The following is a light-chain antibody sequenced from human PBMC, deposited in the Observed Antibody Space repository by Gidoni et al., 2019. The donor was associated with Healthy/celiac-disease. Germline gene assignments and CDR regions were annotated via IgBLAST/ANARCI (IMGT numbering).Light chain of an antibody. CDR1: NIGSKS. Sequence: SYVLTQPPSVSVAPGKTARITCGGNNIGSKSVHWYQQKPCQSPVLVVYDDSDRPSGIPERLSGSNSGNTATLTISRVEAGDEADYYCQVWDSSSDHPQVVFGGGTKLTVL. CDR3: QVWDSSSDHPQVV. V-gene: IGLV3-21*03. J-gene: IGLJ2*01. CDR2: DDS.